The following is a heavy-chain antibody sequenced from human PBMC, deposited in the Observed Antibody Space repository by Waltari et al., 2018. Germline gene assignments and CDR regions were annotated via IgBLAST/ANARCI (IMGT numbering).Heavy chain of an antibody. CDR1: GFTLSTYG. V-gene: IGHV3-7*01. D-gene: IGHD6-19*01. CDR2: IKQDGSAK. CDR3: VTDVSGWYVN. J-gene: IGHJ4*02. Sequence: EVKLVESGGGLVQPGGSLRLSCSASGFTLSTYGMTWVRQAPGRGLEWVANIKQDGSAKYYVDSVRGRSTISRDNANNSLFLQINSLRDDDTAVYYCVTDVSGWYVNWGQGTSVTVSS.